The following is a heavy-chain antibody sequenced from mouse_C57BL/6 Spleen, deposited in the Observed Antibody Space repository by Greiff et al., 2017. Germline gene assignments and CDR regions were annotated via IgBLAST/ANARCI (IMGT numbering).Heavy chain of an antibody. CDR1: GYTFTSYW. D-gene: IGHD1-1*02. CDR3: ARGGGATWYFDV. CDR2: IDPSDSYT. J-gene: IGHJ1*03. V-gene: IGHV1-50*01. Sequence: VQLQQPGAELVKPGASVKLSCKASGYTFTSYWMPWVKQRPGQGLEWIGEIDPSDSYTNYNQKFKGKATLTVDPSSSTAYMQLSRLTSEDSAVYYGARGGGATWYFDVWGTGTTVTVSS.